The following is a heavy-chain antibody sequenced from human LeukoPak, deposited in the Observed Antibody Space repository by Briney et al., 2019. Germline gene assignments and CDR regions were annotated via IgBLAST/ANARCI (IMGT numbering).Heavy chain of an antibody. CDR2: ISGSGGST. D-gene: IGHD1-26*01. V-gene: IGHV3-23*01. CDR3: AKDGAVGAYFDY. CDR1: GFTFSSYG. J-gene: IGHJ4*02. Sequence: GGSLGLSCAASGFTFSSYGMSWVRQAPGKGLEWVSAISGSGGSTYYADSVKGRFTISRDNSKNTLYLQMNSLRAEDTAVYYCAKDGAVGAYFDYWGQGTLVTVSS.